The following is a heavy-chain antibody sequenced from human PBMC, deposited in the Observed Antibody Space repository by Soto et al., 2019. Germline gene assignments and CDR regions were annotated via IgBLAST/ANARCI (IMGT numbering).Heavy chain of an antibody. V-gene: IGHV3-48*01. J-gene: IGHJ4*02. CDR3: ARDLAGGIPDY. CDR2: ISRSSSTI. D-gene: IGHD6-13*01. CDR1: GFTLSRYS. Sequence: EVQLVESGGGLVQPGGSLRLSCVASGFTLSRYSMNWVRQAPGKGLEWVSYISRSSSTIYYADSVKGRFTISRDNAENSLYLQMNSLRAEDTAVYYCARDLAGGIPDYWGRGIRVTVSS.